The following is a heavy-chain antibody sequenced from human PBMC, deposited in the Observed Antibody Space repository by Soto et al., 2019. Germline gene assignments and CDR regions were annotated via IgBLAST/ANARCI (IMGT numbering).Heavy chain of an antibody. CDR3: ARDLWGYCGADCYPLDV. J-gene: IGHJ6*02. CDR2: IYYTGST. V-gene: IGHV4-59*01. CDR1: GGSISSSY. Sequence: SETLSLTCTVSGGSISSSYWSWIRQPPGKGLEWIGYIYYTGSTIYNPSLKSRVTISVDTSKNQFSLKLNSVTAADTAVYYCARDLWGYCGADCYPLDVWGQGTTVTVSS. D-gene: IGHD2-21*02.